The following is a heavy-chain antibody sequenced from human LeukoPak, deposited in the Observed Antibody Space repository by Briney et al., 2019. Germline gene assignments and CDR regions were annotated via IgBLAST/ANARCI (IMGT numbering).Heavy chain of an antibody. Sequence: PSETLSLTCNVSGGSISNFWTWIRQLAGKGLEWIGRIHASGTTNHNSSLKSRVSMSVDTSKNQFSLKLTSVTAADTAVYFCARDGADVYGRAFDYWGQGTLVSVSS. CDR1: GGSISNF. CDR2: IHASGTT. CDR3: ARDGADVYGRAFDY. D-gene: IGHD3-10*01. V-gene: IGHV4-4*07. J-gene: IGHJ4*02.